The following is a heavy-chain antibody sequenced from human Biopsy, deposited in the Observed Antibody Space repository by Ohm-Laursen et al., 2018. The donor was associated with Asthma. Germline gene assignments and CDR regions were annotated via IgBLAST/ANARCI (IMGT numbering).Heavy chain of an antibody. V-gene: IGHV3-23*01. CDR2: ITGSGGFT. J-gene: IGHJ4*02. D-gene: IGHD1-14*01. Sequence: SLRLSCTASGFTFGDYWMSWVRQAPGKGPEWVSSITGSGGFTYYADSVKGRFTISRDKSDNTLYLQMNSLRAEDTAVYYCARDGPELPTELDYWGPGTLVTVSS. CDR1: GFTFGDYW. CDR3: ARDGPELPTELDY.